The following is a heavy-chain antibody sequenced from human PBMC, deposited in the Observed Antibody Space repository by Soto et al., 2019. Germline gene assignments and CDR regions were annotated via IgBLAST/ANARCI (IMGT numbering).Heavy chain of an antibody. J-gene: IGHJ6*02. CDR1: GCSISSGDYY. Sequence: PSETLSLSCTVSGCSISSGDYYWSWIRQPPGKGLEWIGYIYYSGSTYYNPSLKSRVTISVDTSKNQYSLKLSSVTAADTAVYYCARDRGLQYQYYYYYYGMDVWGQGTTVTVSS. V-gene: IGHV4-30-4*01. CDR3: ARDRGLQYQYYYYYYGMDV. D-gene: IGHD4-4*01. CDR2: IYYSGST.